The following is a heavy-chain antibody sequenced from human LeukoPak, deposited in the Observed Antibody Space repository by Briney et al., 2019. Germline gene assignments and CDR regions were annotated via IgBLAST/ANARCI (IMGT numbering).Heavy chain of an antibody. CDR3: ARQAVDTASPYYFDY. CDR1: GYSFTSYW. J-gene: IGHJ4*02. D-gene: IGHD5-18*01. V-gene: IGHV5-51*01. Sequence: GESLKISCKGSGYSFTSYWIGWVRQMPGEGLEWMGIIYPGDSDTRYSPSFQGQVTISADKFISTAYLQWSSLKASDTAMYYCARQAVDTASPYYFDYWGQGTLVTVSS. CDR2: IYPGDSDT.